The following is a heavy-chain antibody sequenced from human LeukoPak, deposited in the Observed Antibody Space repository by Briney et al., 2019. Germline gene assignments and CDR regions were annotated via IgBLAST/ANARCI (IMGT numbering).Heavy chain of an antibody. CDR3: AREGVTKYYFDY. Sequence: SETLSLTCTVSGGSISSYYWRWIRQPPGKGLEWIGYIYYSGSTDYNPSLKSRVTISVDTSKNQFSLKLSSVTAADTAVYYCAREGVTKYYFDYWGQGTLVTVSS. J-gene: IGHJ4*02. D-gene: IGHD4-11*01. CDR2: IYYSGST. V-gene: IGHV4-59*01. CDR1: GGSISSYY.